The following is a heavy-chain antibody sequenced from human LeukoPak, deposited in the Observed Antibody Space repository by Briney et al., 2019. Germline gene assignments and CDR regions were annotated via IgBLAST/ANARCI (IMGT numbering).Heavy chain of an antibody. V-gene: IGHV4-59*01. Sequence: SETLSLTCTVSGGSISSYYWSWIRQPPGKGLEWIGYIYYSGSTNYNPSLKSRVTISVDTSKNQFSLKLSSVTAADTAVYYCAGGRCSGGSCRDAFDIWGQGTMVTVSS. J-gene: IGHJ3*02. CDR1: GGSISSYY. CDR3: AGGRCSGGSCRDAFDI. CDR2: IYYSGST. D-gene: IGHD2-15*01.